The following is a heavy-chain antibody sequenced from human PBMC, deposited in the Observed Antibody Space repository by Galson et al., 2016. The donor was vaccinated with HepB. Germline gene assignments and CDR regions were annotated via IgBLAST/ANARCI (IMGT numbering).Heavy chain of an antibody. Sequence: SLRLSCAGSGFTFNSYAMNWVRQAPGTGLEWISLISYNGHATYYADPVRGRFSIARDNSKNTLYLQMDRLRADDTAVYYCAKCPPGTRGSLDSWGQGTLVTVSS. CDR3: AKCPPGTRGSLDS. CDR2: ISYNGHAT. CDR1: GFTFNSYA. V-gene: IGHV3-23*01. J-gene: IGHJ4*02. D-gene: IGHD1-14*01.